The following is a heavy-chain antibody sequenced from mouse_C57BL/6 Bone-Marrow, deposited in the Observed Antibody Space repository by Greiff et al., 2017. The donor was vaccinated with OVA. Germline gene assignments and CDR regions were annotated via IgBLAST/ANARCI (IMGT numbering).Heavy chain of an antibody. V-gene: IGHV3-6*01. CDR1: GYSITSGYY. D-gene: IGHD2-5*01. CDR3: AREDYSKYFDV. J-gene: IGHJ1*03. CDR2: ISYDGSN. Sequence: EVQRVESGPGLVKPSQSLSLTCSVTGYSITSGYYWNWIRQFPGNKLEWMGYISYDGSNNYNPSLKNRISITRDTSKNQFFLKLNSVTTEDTATYYCAREDYSKYFDVWGTGTTVTVSS.